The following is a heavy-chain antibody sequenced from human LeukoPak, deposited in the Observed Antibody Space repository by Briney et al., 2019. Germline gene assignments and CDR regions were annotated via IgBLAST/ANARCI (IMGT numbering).Heavy chain of an antibody. D-gene: IGHD2-8*01. J-gene: IGHJ4*02. CDR2: VSNSGDYI. CDR1: GVSFSSYR. CDR3: ATGAEYCTNGVCYRFDY. Sequence: GGSLRLSCAASGVSFSSYRMNWVRQAPGKGLDWVSSVSNSGDYIHYADSVKGRFSLSRDNAKNSLYLQMDSLRAEDTAVDYCATGAEYCTNGVCYRFDYWGQGTLVTVSS. V-gene: IGHV3-21*01.